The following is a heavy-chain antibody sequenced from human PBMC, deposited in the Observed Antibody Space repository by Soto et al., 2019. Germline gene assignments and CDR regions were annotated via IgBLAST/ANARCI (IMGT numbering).Heavy chain of an antibody. D-gene: IGHD3-16*01. CDR1: GGSISSYY. J-gene: IGHJ4*02. V-gene: IGHV4-59*01. Sequence: SETLSLTCTVSGGSISSYYWSWIRQPPGKGLEWIGYIFYSGSTNYNPSLKRRLTISVDTSKNQFSLKLSSVTAADTAVYYWAGASMITFGGDYFDYWGQGTLVTVSS. CDR2: IFYSGST. CDR3: AGASMITFGGDYFDY.